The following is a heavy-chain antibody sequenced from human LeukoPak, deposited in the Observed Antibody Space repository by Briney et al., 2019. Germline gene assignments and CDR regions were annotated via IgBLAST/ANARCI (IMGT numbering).Heavy chain of an antibody. V-gene: IGHV1-2*02. CDR2: INPNSGGT. J-gene: IGHJ6*02. Sequence: ASVKVSCKASGYTFTGYYMHWVRQAPGQGLEWMGWINPNSGGTNYAQKFQGTVTMTGDTSISTAYMELSRLRSDDTAVYYCARDPSHSKVVDSQSYGMDVWGQGTTVTVSS. CDR3: ARDPSHSKVVDSQSYGMDV. D-gene: IGHD2-15*01. CDR1: GYTFTGYY.